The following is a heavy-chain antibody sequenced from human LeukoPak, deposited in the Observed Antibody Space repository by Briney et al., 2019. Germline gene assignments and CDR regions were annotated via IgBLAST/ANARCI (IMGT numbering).Heavy chain of an antibody. Sequence: SESLSLTCTVSGDSVTSSSYYWGWLRQPPGKGLEWIGSIHQTGTTYYNPSLKSRVTISVDTSKNQFSLTLNSVTAADTAVYYCARGHFIYSITWFWFDPWGQGSLVSVSS. V-gene: IGHV4-39*02. D-gene: IGHD6-13*01. CDR1: GDSVTSSSYY. CDR2: IHQTGTT. CDR3: ARGHFIYSITWFWFDP. J-gene: IGHJ5*02.